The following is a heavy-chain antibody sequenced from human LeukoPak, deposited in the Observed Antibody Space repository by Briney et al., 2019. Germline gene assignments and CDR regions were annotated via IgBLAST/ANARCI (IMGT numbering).Heavy chain of an antibody. Sequence: GGSLRLPCAASGFTFYDYAMHWVRQPRGKGLEWVSGISWNSGNIGYAGSVKGRFTISRDNAKNSLYLQMNSLRAEDTALYYCAKGPPLREYGMDVWGEGTTVTVSS. CDR1: GFTFYDYA. CDR2: ISWNSGNI. J-gene: IGHJ6*01. D-gene: IGHD1-26*01. CDR3: AKGPPLREYGMDV. V-gene: IGHV3-9*01.